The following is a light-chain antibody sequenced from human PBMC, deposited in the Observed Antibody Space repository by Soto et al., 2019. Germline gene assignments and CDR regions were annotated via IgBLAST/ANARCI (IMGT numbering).Light chain of an antibody. J-gene: IGLJ7*01. CDR3: CSYAGGHTFLL. V-gene: IGLV2-11*01. CDR2: DVS. CDR1: SSDVGGYNY. Sequence: QSALTQPRSVSGSPGQSVTISCTGTSSDVGGYNYVSWYQQHPGTVPKLMIYDVSNRPSGVPDRFSGSKSGNTASLTISGLQAEDEADYYCCSYAGGHTFLLFGGGTQLTVL.